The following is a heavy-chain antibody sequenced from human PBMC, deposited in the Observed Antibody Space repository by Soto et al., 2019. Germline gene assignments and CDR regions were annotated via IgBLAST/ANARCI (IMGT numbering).Heavy chain of an antibody. CDR3: AKGPAAEKVDS. CDR2: ILNSGSP. Sequence: QVQLQESGPGLVRPSQTLSLTCSVSGASIQNGGYFWSWIRQSPGKGLEWIGHILNSGSPYNNPSLGSRVTISADTSMNQFSLALTSVTAADTAMYYCAKGPAAEKVDSGSQGILGTV. CDR1: GASIQNGGYF. V-gene: IGHV4-30-4*01. J-gene: IGHJ4*02.